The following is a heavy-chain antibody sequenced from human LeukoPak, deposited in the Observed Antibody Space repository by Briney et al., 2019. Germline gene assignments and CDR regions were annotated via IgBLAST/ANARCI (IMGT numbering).Heavy chain of an antibody. CDR1: GGSISGASYY. CDR3: AMRERLAAAFDY. J-gene: IGHJ4*02. CDR2: IYSSGST. Sequence: PSQTLSLTCTVSGGSISGASYYWSWIRQPAGKGLEWIGRIYSSGSTNYNPSLKSRVTISVDTSKNQFSLKLSSVTAADTAVYYCAMRERLAAAFDYWGQGTLVTVSS. D-gene: IGHD6-13*01. V-gene: IGHV4-61*02.